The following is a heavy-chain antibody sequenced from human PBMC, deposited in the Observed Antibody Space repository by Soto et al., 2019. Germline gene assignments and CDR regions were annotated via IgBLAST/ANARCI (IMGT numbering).Heavy chain of an antibody. CDR1: GGSISSSSSY. V-gene: IGHV4-39*01. D-gene: IGHD1-26*01. CDR2: TYYSGST. Sequence: ASETLSLTCTVSGGSISSSSSYWGWIRQPPGKGLEWIGTTYYSGSTYYSPSLKSRIAISVDTSKSQFSLNLSSVTAADTAVYYCARHSGTYYDPFHIWGQGTMVTVSS. J-gene: IGHJ3*02. CDR3: ARHSGTYYDPFHI.